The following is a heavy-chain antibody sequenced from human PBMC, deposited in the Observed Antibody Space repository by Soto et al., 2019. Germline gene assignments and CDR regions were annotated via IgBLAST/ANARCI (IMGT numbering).Heavy chain of an antibody. J-gene: IGHJ1*01. CDR2: ISAYNGNT. Sequence: QVQLVQSGAEVKKPGASVKVSCKASGYTFTSYGISWVRQAPGQGLEWMGWISAYNGNTNYAQKLQGRVTMTTDTSTSTDYMELRSLRSDDTAVYYCARDKFEQQLVSSPLMYFQHWGQGTLVTVSS. D-gene: IGHD6-13*01. V-gene: IGHV1-18*01. CDR1: GYTFTSYG. CDR3: ARDKFEQQLVSSPLMYFQH.